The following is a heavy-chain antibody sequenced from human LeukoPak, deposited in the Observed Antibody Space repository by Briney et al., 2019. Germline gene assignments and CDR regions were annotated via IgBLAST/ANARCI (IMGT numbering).Heavy chain of an antibody. CDR1: GGSISSGSYY. V-gene: IGHV4-61*02. CDR2: IYTSGST. CDR3: ARHNSGYYSF. D-gene: IGHD3-22*01. J-gene: IGHJ4*02. Sequence: SQTLSLTCTVSGGSISSGSYYWSWIRQPAGKGLEWIGRIYTSGSTNYNPSLKSRVTISVATSKNQFSLKLSSVTAADTAVYYCARHNSGYYSFWGQGTLVTVSS.